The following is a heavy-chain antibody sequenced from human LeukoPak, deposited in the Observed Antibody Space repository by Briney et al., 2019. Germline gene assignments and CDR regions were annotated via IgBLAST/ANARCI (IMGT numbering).Heavy chain of an antibody. CDR2: ISGSGGST. V-gene: IGHV3-23*01. Sequence: LPGGSLRLSCAASGFTFSSYAMSWVRQAPGKGLEWVSAISGSGGSTYYADSVKGRFTISRDNSKNTLYLQMNSLRAEDTAVHYCAKDRDSSGYYLSYFDYWGQGTLVTVSS. CDR3: AKDRDSSGYYLSYFDY. CDR1: GFTFSSYA. D-gene: IGHD3-22*01. J-gene: IGHJ4*02.